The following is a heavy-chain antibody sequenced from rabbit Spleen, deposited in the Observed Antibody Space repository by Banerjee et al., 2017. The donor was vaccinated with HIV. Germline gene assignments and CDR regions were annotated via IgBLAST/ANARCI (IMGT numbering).Heavy chain of an antibody. D-gene: IGHD8-1*01. CDR1: GFDFSSYG. CDR3: ARDTGSSFSSYGMDL. CDR2: ITGASSDFT. J-gene: IGHJ6*01. Sequence: QEQLVESGGGLVQPGGSLKLSCKASGFDFSSYGMSWVRQAPGKGLEWISCITGASSDFTYSATWATGRFTCSKTSSTTVTLQMTSLTAADTATYFCARDTGSSFSSYGMDLWGQGTLVTVS. V-gene: IGHV1S45*01.